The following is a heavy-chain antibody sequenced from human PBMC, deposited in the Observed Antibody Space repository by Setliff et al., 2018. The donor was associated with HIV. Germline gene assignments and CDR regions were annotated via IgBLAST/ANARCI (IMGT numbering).Heavy chain of an antibody. CDR2: ISYTGNA. CDR1: GGSITSTTYY. CDR3: AREGDGIDY. J-gene: IGHJ4*02. D-gene: IGHD2-21*02. V-gene: IGHV4-39*02. Sequence: PSETLSLTCTVSGGSITSTTYYWGWIRQPPGKGLEWIGTISYTGNAYNAPSLKSRVTISVDASKNQISLKLTSVTAADTATYYCAREGDGIDYWGQGTLVTVSS.